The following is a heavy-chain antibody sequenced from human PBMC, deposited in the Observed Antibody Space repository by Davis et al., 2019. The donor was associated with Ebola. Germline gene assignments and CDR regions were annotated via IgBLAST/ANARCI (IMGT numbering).Heavy chain of an antibody. CDR2: ISGSGGTT. D-gene: IGHD2-15*01. V-gene: IGHV3-23*01. J-gene: IGHJ4*02. CDR3: VKGIGGWSDGMDN. CDR1: GFTFSSHA. Sequence: PGGSLRLSCAASGFTFSSHAMTWVRQAPGQGLAWVSSISGSGGTTSYADSVKGRFTISRDNSKNTVYLQMNSLSAEDTAVYYCVKGIGGWSDGMDNWGQGTLVTVSS.